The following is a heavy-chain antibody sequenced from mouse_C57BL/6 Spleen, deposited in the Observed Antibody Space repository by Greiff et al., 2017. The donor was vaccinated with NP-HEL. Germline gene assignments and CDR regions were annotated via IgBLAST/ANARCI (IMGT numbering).Heavy chain of an antibody. Sequence: EVKLVESGGGLVQPKGSLKLSCAASGFSFNTYAMNWVRQAPGKGLEWVARIRSKSNNYATYYAYSVKDRFTISRDDSESMLDLQMNNLKTEDTAMYYCVPTGSSYAMDYWGQGTSVTVSS. V-gene: IGHV10-1*01. D-gene: IGHD1-1*01. J-gene: IGHJ4*01. CDR1: GFSFNTYA. CDR2: IRSKSNNYAT. CDR3: VPTGSSYAMDY.